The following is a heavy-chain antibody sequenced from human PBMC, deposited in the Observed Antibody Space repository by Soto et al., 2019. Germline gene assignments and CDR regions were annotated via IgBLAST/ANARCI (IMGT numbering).Heavy chain of an antibody. CDR2: IWYDGSNK. V-gene: IGHV3-33*01. D-gene: IGHD6-13*01. Sequence: QVQLVESGGGVVQPGRSLRLYCAASRFSFSNYGMHWVSQAPGKGLEWVAVIWYDGSNKYYADSVKGRFTISRDNSKNPLYLQMTSLRAEATAVYYCERDTGTATGSPLASWGQGTPVTVS. CDR1: RFSFSNYG. CDR3: ERDTGTATGSPLAS. J-gene: IGHJ1*01.